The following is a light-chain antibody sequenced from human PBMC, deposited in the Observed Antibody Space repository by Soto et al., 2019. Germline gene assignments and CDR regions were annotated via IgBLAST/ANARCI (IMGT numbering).Light chain of an antibody. CDR1: SSDVGNYKY. CDR3: FSYKSSGNYV. J-gene: IGLJ1*01. Sequence: QSALTQPASGSGSPGQSITISCTGTSSDVGNYKYVSGYQQHPGKAPKLMIYEVSNRPSGVSNRFSGSKSGNTASLTISGIKAQDETDYYCFSYKSSGNYVFGNGTKVTV. V-gene: IGLV2-14*01. CDR2: EVS.